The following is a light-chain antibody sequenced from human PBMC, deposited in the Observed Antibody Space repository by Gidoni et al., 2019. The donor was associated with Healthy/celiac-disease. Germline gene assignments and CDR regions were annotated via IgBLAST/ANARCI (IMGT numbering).Light chain of an antibody. J-gene: IGLJ1*01. CDR1: ALPKQY. CDR3: QSADSSGTYV. V-gene: IGLV3-25*03. CDR2: KDS. Sequence: SYELTQPPSVSVSPGHTARITCSGDALPKQYAYWYQQKPVQAPVLVIYKDSERHSVITERFSGSSSGTTVTLTIRGGQAEDEAAYYCQSADSSGTYVFGTGTKVTVL.